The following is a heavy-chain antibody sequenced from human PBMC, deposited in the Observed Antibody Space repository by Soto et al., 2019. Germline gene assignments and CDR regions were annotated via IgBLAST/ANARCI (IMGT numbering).Heavy chain of an antibody. CDR3: VRDQKYFRVNGNWFDS. J-gene: IGHJ5*01. D-gene: IGHD2-2*01. Sequence: QVQLMQSGTEVKKPGASVTVSCKASGYTSADFGISWVRQAPGQGLEWMGWVSGNNGVSNPAPKVQGRITMTLDTSTGVSYMALRSVRSDDTAIYYCVRDQKYFRVNGNWFDSWGQGTLVSVSS. V-gene: IGHV1-18*04. CDR1: GYTSADFG. CDR2: VSGNNGVS.